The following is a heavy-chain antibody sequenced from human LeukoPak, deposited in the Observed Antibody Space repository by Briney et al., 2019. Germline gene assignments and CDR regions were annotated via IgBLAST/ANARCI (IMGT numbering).Heavy chain of an antibody. CDR2: ISGSGGST. CDR1: GFTFSSYA. V-gene: IGHV3-23*01. Sequence: GGSLRPSCAASGFTFSSYAMGWVRQAPGKGLEWVSTISGSGGSTYYADSVKGRFTISRDNSKNMVFLQMSSLGAEDTAVFYCAKYSGSTVYYFEYWGQGTLVTVSS. CDR3: AKYSGSTVYYFEY. J-gene: IGHJ4*02. D-gene: IGHD2-21*01.